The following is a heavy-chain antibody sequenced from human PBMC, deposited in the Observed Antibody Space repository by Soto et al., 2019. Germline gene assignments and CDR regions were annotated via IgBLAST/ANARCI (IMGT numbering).Heavy chain of an antibody. D-gene: IGHD6-19*01. V-gene: IGHV4-39*01. J-gene: IGHJ4*02. CDR1: GGSIASSVYY. CDR2: IYYSGST. Sequence: LSLTCTVSGGSIASSVYYWVLVRQSPGKGLEWIESIYYSGSTHYNPSLKSRVTVSVDTSKNQFSLKLTSVTAADTAVYFCVSHRNYIVVSGSFFDYWSQGTLVTVSS. CDR3: VSHRNYIVVSGSFFDY.